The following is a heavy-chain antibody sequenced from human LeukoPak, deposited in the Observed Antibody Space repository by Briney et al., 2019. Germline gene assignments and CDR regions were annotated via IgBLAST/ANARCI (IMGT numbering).Heavy chain of an antibody. CDR3: AKDDLQGLVVIFDY. CDR2: ISGSGGST. Sequence: GGSLRLSCAASGFTFSSYAMSWVRQAPGKGLEWVSAISGSGGSTYYADSVKGRFTISRDNSKNTLYLQMNSLRAEGTAIYYFAKDDLQGLVVIFDYWGLGTMVTVSS. V-gene: IGHV3-23*01. D-gene: IGHD6-19*01. CDR1: GFTFSSYA. J-gene: IGHJ4*02.